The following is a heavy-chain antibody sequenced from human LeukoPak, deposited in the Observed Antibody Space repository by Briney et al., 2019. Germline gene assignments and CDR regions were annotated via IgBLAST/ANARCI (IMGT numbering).Heavy chain of an antibody. Sequence: SETLSLTCTVSGASMTDYYWSWIRQPQGKGLEWIAYSHYSGETKYNPSLKSRITISVDTSKNQFSLKLSSVTAADTAVYFCARQPGGTAAFDIWGQGTTVTVSA. V-gene: IGHV4-59*08. CDR1: GASMTDYY. D-gene: IGHD1-14*01. CDR3: ARQPGGTAAFDI. CDR2: SHYSGET. J-gene: IGHJ3*02.